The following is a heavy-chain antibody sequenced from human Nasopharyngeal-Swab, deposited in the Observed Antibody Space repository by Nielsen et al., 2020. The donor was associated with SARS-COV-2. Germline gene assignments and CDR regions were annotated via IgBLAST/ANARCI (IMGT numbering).Heavy chain of an antibody. J-gene: IGHJ4*02. Sequence: SETLSLTCTVSGGSISSYYWSWIRQHPGKGLEWIGYIYYSGSTNYNPSLKSRVTISVDTSKNQFSLKLSSVTAADTAVYYCARAGDYGGNHDFDYWGQGTLVTVSS. CDR3: ARAGDYGGNHDFDY. CDR2: IYYSGST. CDR1: GGSISSYY. V-gene: IGHV4-59*01. D-gene: IGHD4-23*01.